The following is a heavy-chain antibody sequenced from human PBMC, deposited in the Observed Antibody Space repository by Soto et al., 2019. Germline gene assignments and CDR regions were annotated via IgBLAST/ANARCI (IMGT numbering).Heavy chain of an antibody. CDR3: ARGADFWCCYYYYYYYYYMDF. J-gene: IGHJ6*03. CDR2: MNPNSGNT. D-gene: IGHD3-3*01. CDR1: GYTFTSYD. Sequence: ASVKVSCKASGYTFTSYDINWVRQATGQGLEWMGWMNPNSGNTGYAQKFQGRVTMTRNTSISTAYMELSSLRSEDTAVYYCARGADFWCCYYYYYYYYYMDFWGKGTTVTVSS. V-gene: IGHV1-8*01.